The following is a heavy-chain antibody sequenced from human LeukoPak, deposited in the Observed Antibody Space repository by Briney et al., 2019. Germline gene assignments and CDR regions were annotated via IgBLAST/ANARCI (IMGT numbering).Heavy chain of an antibody. CDR3: ARDSVMAATSYYFDY. D-gene: IGHD5-24*01. CDR1: GFTFSSSS. J-gene: IGHJ4*02. CDR2: IWYDGSNK. V-gene: IGHV3-33*08. Sequence: GGSLRLSCAASGFTFSSSSIHWVRQAPGKGLEWVAVIWYDGSNKYYADSVKGRFTISRDNSKNTLYLQMNSLRAEDTAVYYCARDSVMAATSYYFDYWGQGTLVTVSS.